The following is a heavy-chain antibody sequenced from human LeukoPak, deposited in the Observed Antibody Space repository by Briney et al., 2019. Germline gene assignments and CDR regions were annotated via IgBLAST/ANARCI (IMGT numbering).Heavy chain of an antibody. CDR2: IIPIFGTA. Sequence: ASVKVSCKASGGTFSSYAISWVRQAPGQGLEWMGGIIPIFGTANYAQKFQGRVTITADESTSTAYMGLSSLRSEDTAVYYCATPGPNRDYYYGMDVWGQGTTVTVSS. D-gene: IGHD7-27*01. CDR1: GGTFSSYA. V-gene: IGHV1-69*13. J-gene: IGHJ6*02. CDR3: ATPGPNRDYYYGMDV.